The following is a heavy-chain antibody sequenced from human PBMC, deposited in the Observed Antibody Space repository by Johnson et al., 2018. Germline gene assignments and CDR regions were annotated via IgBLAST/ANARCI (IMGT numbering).Heavy chain of an antibody. CDR3: AKADYGDYIDGMDG. J-gene: IGHJ6*02. D-gene: IGHD4-17*01. V-gene: IGHV3-23*04. CDR2: ISGSGGST. Sequence: VQLVESGGGLVQPGGSLRLSCAASGFTFSSYAMSWVRQAPGKGLEWVSAISGSGGSTYYADSVKGRFTISRDTSKTTLYLQMHSLRAEDTAVYYCAKADYGDYIDGMDGWGQGTTVTVSS. CDR1: GFTFSSYA.